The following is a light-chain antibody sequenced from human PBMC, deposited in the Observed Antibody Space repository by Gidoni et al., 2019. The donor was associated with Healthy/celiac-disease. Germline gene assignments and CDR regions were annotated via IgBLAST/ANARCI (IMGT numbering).Light chain of an antibody. J-gene: IGKJ4*01. V-gene: IGKV1-39*01. CDR3: QQSYSTPPLT. Sequence: DIQMNQSPSSLSASVGDRITNTCRASQGMSSYLNGYQQKPGKAPKLLSYAASSLQSGVPSRFSGSGSGTDFTLTISSLQPEDFATYYCQQSYSTPPLTFGGGTKVEIK. CDR2: AAS. CDR1: QGMSSY.